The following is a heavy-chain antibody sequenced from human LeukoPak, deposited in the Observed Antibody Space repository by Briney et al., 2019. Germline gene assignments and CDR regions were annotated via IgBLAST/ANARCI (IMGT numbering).Heavy chain of an antibody. CDR3: ARALLWFGELLSYFDY. Sequence: PGGSLRLSCAASGFTFSSYAMSWVRQAPGKGLEWVSAISGSGGSTYYADSVKGRFTISRDNSKNTLYLQMNSLRAEDTAVYYCARALLWFGELLSYFDYWGQGTLVTVSS. CDR1: GFTFSSYA. J-gene: IGHJ4*02. D-gene: IGHD3-10*01. CDR2: ISGSGGST. V-gene: IGHV3-23*01.